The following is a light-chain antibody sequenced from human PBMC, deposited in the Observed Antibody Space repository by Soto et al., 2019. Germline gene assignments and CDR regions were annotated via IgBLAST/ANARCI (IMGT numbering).Light chain of an antibody. CDR2: GTY. J-gene: IGKJ5*01. V-gene: IGKV3-20*01. CDR1: QSISGNY. CDR3: QHYGDSLSIT. Sequence: EVVFTQSPVTLSLSPVERVTLSFRASQSISGNYLAWYQHKPGQAPRLLISGTYTRATGIPDRFSGRGSGTDFSLTIRRLEPGDFAVYYCQHYGDSLSITCGQGTRREIK.